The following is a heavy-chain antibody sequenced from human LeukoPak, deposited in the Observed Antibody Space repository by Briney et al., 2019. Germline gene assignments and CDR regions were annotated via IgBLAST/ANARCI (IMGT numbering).Heavy chain of an antibody. D-gene: IGHD6-19*01. V-gene: IGHV3-23*01. Sequence: PGGSLRLSCAASGFTFSSYAMSWVRQAPGKGLEWVSAISGSGGSTYYADSVKGRFTISRDNSKNTLYLQMNSLRAEDTAVYYCAKDVGSGWLEGDAFDIWGQGTMVTVSS. CDR3: AKDVGSGWLEGDAFDI. CDR1: GFTFSSYA. CDR2: ISGSGGST. J-gene: IGHJ3*02.